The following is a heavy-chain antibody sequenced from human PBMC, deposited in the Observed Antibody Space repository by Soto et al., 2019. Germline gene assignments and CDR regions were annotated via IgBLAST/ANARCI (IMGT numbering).Heavy chain of an antibody. Sequence: SETLSLTCTVSGGSISSGDYYWSWIRQPPGKSLEWIGYIYYSGSTYYNPSLKSRVTMSVDTSKKQFSLKLSSVTAADTAVYYCARLRDGVYYFDYRGQGTQVTVS. CDR2: IYYSGST. D-gene: IGHD4-17*01. CDR3: ARLRDGVYYFDY. V-gene: IGHV4-30-4*01. J-gene: IGHJ4*02. CDR1: GGSISSGDYY.